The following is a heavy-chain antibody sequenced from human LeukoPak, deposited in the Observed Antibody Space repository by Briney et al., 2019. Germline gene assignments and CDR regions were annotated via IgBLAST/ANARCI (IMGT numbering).Heavy chain of an antibody. CDR2: IRYDGSNK. CDR3: AKVYYGSGKGNWFDP. V-gene: IGHV3-30*02. J-gene: IGHJ5*02. D-gene: IGHD3-10*01. CDR1: GFTFSSYG. Sequence: GGSLRLSCAASGFTFSSYGMHWVRQAPGKGLEWVAFIRYDGSNKYYADSVKGRFTISRDNSKNTLYLQMNSLRAEDTAVYYRAKVYYGSGKGNWFDPWGQGTLVTVSS.